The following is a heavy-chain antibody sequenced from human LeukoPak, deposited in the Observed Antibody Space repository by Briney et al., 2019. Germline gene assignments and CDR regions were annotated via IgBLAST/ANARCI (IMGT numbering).Heavy chain of an antibody. D-gene: IGHD6-13*01. CDR2: MSYSGST. Sequence: SETLSLTCTASGGSISSYYWSWIRQPPGKGLEWIGSMSYSGSTNYNPSLKSRVTMSVDTTKNQFSLRLNSVTAADTAVYYCARRRAEGGSNGHYNWFDPWGQGTLVTVSS. CDR1: GGSISSYY. CDR3: ARRRAEGGSNGHYNWFDP. V-gene: IGHV4-59*08. J-gene: IGHJ5*02.